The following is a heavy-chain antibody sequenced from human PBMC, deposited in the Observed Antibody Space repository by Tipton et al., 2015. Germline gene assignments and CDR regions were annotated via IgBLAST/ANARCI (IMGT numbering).Heavy chain of an antibody. CDR3: ARHVLGVAAAGLALDV. J-gene: IGHJ6*02. D-gene: IGHD6-13*01. CDR2: IQPGDSQT. V-gene: IGHV5-51*01. Sequence: QLVQSGAEVKKPGESLKISCRGSGYSFSSYWIGWVRQMPGKGLEWMGIIQPGDSQTRYSPSFQGQVTFSVDKSISTAYLQWSGLKASDSAMYYCARHVLGVAAAGLALDVWGQGTTVTVS. CDR1: GYSFSSYW.